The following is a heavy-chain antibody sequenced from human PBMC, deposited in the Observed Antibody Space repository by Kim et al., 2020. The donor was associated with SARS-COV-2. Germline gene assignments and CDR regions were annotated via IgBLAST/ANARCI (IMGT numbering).Heavy chain of an antibody. J-gene: IGHJ4*02. CDR3: ARDGREQWLVVDY. V-gene: IGHV3-21*01. D-gene: IGHD6-19*01. Sequence: YDDSVKGRFTISRDNAKNSLYLQMNSLRAEDTAVYYCARDGREQWLVVDYWGQGTLVTVSS.